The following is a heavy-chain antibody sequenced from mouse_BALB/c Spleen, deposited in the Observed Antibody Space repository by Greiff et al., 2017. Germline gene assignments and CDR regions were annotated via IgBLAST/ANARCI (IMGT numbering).Heavy chain of an antibody. CDR1: GFSLTGYG. CDR3: ARGDYRYDGYFDD. V-gene: IGHV2-6-7*01. D-gene: IGHD2-14*01. CDR2: IWGDGST. J-gene: IGHJ2*01. Sequence: VKLMESGPGLVAPSQSLSITCTVSGFSLTGYGVNWVRQPPGKGLEWLGMIWGDGSTDYNSALKSRLSISKDNSKSQVFLKMNSLQTDDTARYYCARGDYRYDGYFDDWGQGTTLTVSS.